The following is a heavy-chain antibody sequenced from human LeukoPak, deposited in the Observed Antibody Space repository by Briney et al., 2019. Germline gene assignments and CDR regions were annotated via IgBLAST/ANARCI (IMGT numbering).Heavy chain of an antibody. CDR2: ISSSSSYI. V-gene: IGHV3-21*01. J-gene: IGHJ4*02. CDR3: ARDGFEVGSYGYDVDY. CDR1: GFTFSSYS. Sequence: GGSLRLSCAASGFTFSSYSMNWVRQAPGKGLEWVSSISSSSSYIYYAESVKGRFTISRDNARNSLYLQMNSLRAEDTAVYYCARDGFEVGSYGYDVDYWGQGTLVTVSS. D-gene: IGHD5-18*01.